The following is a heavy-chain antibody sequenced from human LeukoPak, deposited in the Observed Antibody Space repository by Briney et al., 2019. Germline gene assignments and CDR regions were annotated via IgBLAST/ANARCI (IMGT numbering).Heavy chain of an antibody. Sequence: SVKVSCKASGGTFSSSAISWVRQAPGQGLEWMGGIIPIFGTTNYAQKFQGRVTITTDESTGRAYMELSSLRSEDTAVYYCARLKVLRYFDLFDPWGQGTLVTVSS. CDR3: ARLKVLRYFDLFDP. V-gene: IGHV1-69*05. J-gene: IGHJ5*02. CDR1: GGTFSSSA. CDR2: IIPIFGTT. D-gene: IGHD3-9*01.